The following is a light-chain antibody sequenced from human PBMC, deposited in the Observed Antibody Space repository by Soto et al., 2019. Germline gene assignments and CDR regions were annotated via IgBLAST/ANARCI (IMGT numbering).Light chain of an antibody. J-gene: IGKJ4*01. V-gene: IGKV3-20*01. Sequence: EIVLTQSPGTLSLSPGERATLSCRTSQSVGSSNYLAWYQQKPGQAPRLLIHGATNRATGIPDRFSGSGSGTDFTLTISRLEPEDFAVYYCQHYGSSPLSFVGGTKVQIK. CDR1: QSVGSSNY. CDR3: QHYGSSPLS. CDR2: GAT.